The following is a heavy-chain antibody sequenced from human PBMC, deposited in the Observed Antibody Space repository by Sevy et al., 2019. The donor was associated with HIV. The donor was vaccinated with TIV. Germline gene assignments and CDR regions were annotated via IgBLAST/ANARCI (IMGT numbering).Heavy chain of an antibody. J-gene: IGHJ4*02. Sequence: GESLKISCAASGFTFSDYYMSWIRQAPGKGLEWVSYISSSGSTIYYADSVKGRFTISRDNAKNSLYLQMNSLRAEDTAVYYCARGKRRGYSGYDSRPYYFDYWGQGTLVTVSS. CDR2: ISSSGSTI. D-gene: IGHD5-12*01. CDR3: ARGKRRGYSGYDSRPYYFDY. V-gene: IGHV3-11*04. CDR1: GFTFSDYY.